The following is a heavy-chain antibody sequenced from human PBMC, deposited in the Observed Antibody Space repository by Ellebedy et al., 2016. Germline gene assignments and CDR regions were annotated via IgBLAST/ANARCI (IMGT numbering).Heavy chain of an antibody. CDR1: GFSLSTVGVG. V-gene: IGHV2-5*02. CDR3: AHRRRISSWYVDDP. D-gene: IGHD6-13*01. CDR2: IYWDDDK. J-gene: IGHJ5*02. Sequence: SGPTLVXPTQTLTLTCTCSGFSLSTVGVGVGWIRQPPGKALEWLALIYWDDDKRYSPSLKSRLTITKDTSKNQVVLTMTNMDPVDTVTYYCAHRRRISSWYVDDPWGQGTLVTVSS.